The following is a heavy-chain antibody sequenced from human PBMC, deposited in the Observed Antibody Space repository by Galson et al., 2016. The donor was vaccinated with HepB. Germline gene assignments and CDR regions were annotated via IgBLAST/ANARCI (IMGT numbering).Heavy chain of an antibody. CDR1: GFTFSTYW. CDR2: VNTDGSGA. D-gene: IGHD1-20*01. Sequence: SLRLSCAASGFTFSTYWMHWVRQAPGKGLVWPSRVNTDGSGADYADSVKGRFTISRDNSKNTLYLEMNSLRAEDTAVYYCARDNWDDAGCSVDHWGRGTLVTVSS. CDR3: ARDNWDDAGCSVDH. V-gene: IGHV3-74*01. J-gene: IGHJ2*01.